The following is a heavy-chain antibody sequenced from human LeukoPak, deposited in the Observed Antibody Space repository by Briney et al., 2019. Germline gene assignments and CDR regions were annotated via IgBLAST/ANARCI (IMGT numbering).Heavy chain of an antibody. D-gene: IGHD4-17*01. CDR1: GFTVSSNY. CDR2: IYSGGST. CDR3: ASLSYGDYDFDY. Sequence: PGGSLRLSCAASGFTVSSNYMSWVRQAPGKGLEWVSVIYSGGSTYYADSVKGRFTISRDNSKNTLYLQMNSLRAEDTGVYYCASLSYGDYDFDYWGQGTLVTVSS. V-gene: IGHV3-66*01. J-gene: IGHJ4*02.